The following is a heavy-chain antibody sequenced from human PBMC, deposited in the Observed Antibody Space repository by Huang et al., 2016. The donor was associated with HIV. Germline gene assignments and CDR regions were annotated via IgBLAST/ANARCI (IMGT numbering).Heavy chain of an antibody. CDR3: AMSLRYQYDSRSYWGRYFDY. CDR2: IVPLVRAP. J-gene: IGHJ4*02. Sequence: QVQLEQSGPAVRKPGSSVKVSCQASGGSFSDQIISWVRQAPGQRFEGMGGIVPLVRAPAYAQEFKGRVTMTADESTATIDMELNSLTSEDTAVYYCAMSLRYQYDSRSYWGRYFDYWGQGTLVTVSS. V-gene: IGHV1-69*01. CDR1: GGSFSDQI. D-gene: IGHD3-16*01.